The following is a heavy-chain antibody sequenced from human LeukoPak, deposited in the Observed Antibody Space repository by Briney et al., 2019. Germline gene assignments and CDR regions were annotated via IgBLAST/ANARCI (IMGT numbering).Heavy chain of an antibody. CDR2: INHSGST. CDR3: ALFEVVVGSTQDF. CDR1: GGSVSAYY. J-gene: IGHJ4*02. D-gene: IGHD2-15*01. Sequence: PSETLSLTCAVYGGSVSAYYWSWIRQPPGKGLEWIGEINHSGSTNYNPSLKSRVTISVDRSKNQFSLKLTSVTAADTAVYYCALFEVVVGSTQDFWGQGTLVTVSS. V-gene: IGHV4-34*01.